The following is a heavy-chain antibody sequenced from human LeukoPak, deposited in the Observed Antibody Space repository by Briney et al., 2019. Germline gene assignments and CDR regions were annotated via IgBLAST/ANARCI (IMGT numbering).Heavy chain of an antibody. Sequence: GGSLRLSCVASGFTFSNYWINWVRQAPGKGLMWVSHINCVGSSTIYADSVKGRFTNSKDNAKNTLYLQMNSLSADDTGVYYCARGLLGSWGQGTLVTVSS. CDR3: ARGLLGS. CDR1: GFTFSNYW. CDR2: INCVGSST. V-gene: IGHV3-74*01. D-gene: IGHD1-26*01. J-gene: IGHJ4*02.